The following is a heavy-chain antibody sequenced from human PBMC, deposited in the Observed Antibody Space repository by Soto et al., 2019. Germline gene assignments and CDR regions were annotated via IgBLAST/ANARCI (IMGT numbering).Heavy chain of an antibody. D-gene: IGHD6-19*01. Sequence: QMQLVESGGGVVQPGGSLRLSCAASGFTFNYYPMHWVRQAPGKGLEWVAVVSFDGSNKYYADSVKGRFTISKDNSKNTLYLHMNSLRREDTAVYYCARLPGPLVAVLYIYPLDGREAMSAVDVWGQGTTVTVSS. CDR1: GFTFNYYP. CDR2: VSFDGSNK. CDR3: ARLPGPLVAVLYIYPLDGREAMSAVDV. V-gene: IGHV3-30-3*01. J-gene: IGHJ6*02.